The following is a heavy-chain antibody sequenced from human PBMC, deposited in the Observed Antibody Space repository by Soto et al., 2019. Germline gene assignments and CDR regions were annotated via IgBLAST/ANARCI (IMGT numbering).Heavy chain of an antibody. V-gene: IGHV1-3*01. J-gene: IGHJ4*02. CDR3: XXXXXGWPDY. CDR2: INAGNGNT. CDR1: GXXFTSYA. D-gene: IGHD2-15*01. Sequence: QVQLVQSGAEVKKPGASVKVSCXXXGXXFTSYAMHWVRQAPGQRLEWMGWINAGNGNTKYSQKFQGRVTITRDTSASTAYMELSSVRSEXXXVXXXXXXXXGWPDYWGQGTLVTVSS.